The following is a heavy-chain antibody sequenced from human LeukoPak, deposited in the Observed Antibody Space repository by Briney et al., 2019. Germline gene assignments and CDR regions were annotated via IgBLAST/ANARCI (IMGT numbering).Heavy chain of an antibody. J-gene: IGHJ3*02. CDR1: GGSISSYY. V-gene: IGHV4-59*01. CDR3: ARGGSSSWYPNDAFDI. Sequence: SETLSLTCTVSGGSISSYYWSWIRQSPGKGLEWIGYIYYSGSTNYNPSLKSRVTISVDTSKNQFSLKLSSVTAADTAVYYCARGGSSSWYPNDAFDIWGQGTMVTVSS. CDR2: IYYSGST. D-gene: IGHD6-13*01.